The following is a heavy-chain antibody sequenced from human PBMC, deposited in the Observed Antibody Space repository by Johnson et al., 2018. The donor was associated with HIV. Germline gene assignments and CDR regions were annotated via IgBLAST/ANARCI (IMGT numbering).Heavy chain of an antibody. Sequence: VQLVESGGGLVQPGGSLRLSCAASGFTFSSYDMHWVRQATGKGLEWVSAIGTAGDTYYPGSVKGRFTISRENAKNSLYLQMNSLRAEDTAVYYCARARAGDAFDIWGQGTMVTVSS. CDR2: IGTAGDT. D-gene: IGHD6-13*01. CDR3: ARARAGDAFDI. J-gene: IGHJ3*02. V-gene: IGHV3-13*01. CDR1: GFTFSSYD.